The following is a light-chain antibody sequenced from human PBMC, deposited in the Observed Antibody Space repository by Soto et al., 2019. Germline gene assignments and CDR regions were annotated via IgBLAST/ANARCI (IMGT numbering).Light chain of an antibody. CDR3: QQRSSWPLS. Sequence: EIVLTQSPVRLSSSPGERVTLSCRASQSVDIYLTWHQQKPGQAPKVLIYDTSNRATGIPPRFNGSGSERDFTLTISSLEPEDSALYYCQQRSSWPLSVGGGTKVEIK. CDR1: QSVDIY. CDR2: DTS. V-gene: IGKV3-11*02. J-gene: IGKJ4*01.